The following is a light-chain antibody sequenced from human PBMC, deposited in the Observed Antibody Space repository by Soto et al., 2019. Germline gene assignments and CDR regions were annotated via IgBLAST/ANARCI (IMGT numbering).Light chain of an antibody. CDR1: SSDVGGYNY. CDR2: EVS. CDR3: NSYTSSSTWV. V-gene: IGLV2-14*01. J-gene: IGLJ3*02. Sequence: QSVLTQPASVSGSPGQSFTISCTGTSSDVGGYNYVSWYQQHPGKAPKLMIYEVSNRPSGVSNRFSGSKSGNTASLTISGLQAEDEADYYCNSYTSSSTWVFGGGTKLTVL.